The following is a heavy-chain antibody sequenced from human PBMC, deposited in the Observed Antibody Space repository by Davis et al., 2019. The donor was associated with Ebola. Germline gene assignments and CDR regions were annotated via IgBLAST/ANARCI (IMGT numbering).Heavy chain of an antibody. D-gene: IGHD3-16*01. CDR2: ISSSGRTI. V-gene: IGHV3-11*04. Sequence: PGGSLRLSCAASGFTFSDSYMTWIRQAPGKGLEWLAYISSSGRTIYYAESVKGRFTVSRDNTKNSVFLQLNSLRGEDTAVYHCARDWVPDSWGPGTVVTVSS. CDR3: ARDWVPDS. CDR1: GFTFSDSY. J-gene: IGHJ4*02.